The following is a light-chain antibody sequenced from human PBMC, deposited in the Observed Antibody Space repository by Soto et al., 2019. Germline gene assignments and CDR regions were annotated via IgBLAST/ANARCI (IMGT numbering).Light chain of an antibody. V-gene: IGLV2-14*01. CDR3: SSYTSSSTYV. J-gene: IGLJ1*01. CDR2: EVS. Sequence: QSVLTQPASVSGSPGQSITISCTGTSSDVGGYNYVSWYQQHPGKAPKLMIYEVSNRPSGVSNRFSGSKSGNTASLTISGFQAEDEADYYCSSYTSSSTYVFGTGTKVTVL. CDR1: SSDVGGYNY.